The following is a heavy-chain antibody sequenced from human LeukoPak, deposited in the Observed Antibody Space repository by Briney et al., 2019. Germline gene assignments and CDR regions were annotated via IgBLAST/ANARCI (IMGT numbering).Heavy chain of an antibody. CDR3: AKMKGHPLPKYYMDV. V-gene: IGHV3-23*01. D-gene: IGHD1-26*01. Sequence: GGSLRLFCAASGFTFSGFAMSWVGRTPGKGLEWVSGISGSGDNTLYADSVKGRFTTSRNNSKNTLYLEMNSLRAEDTAIYYCAKMKGHPLPKYYMDVWGQGTTVTVSS. CDR1: GFTFSGFA. J-gene: IGHJ6*01. CDR2: ISGSGDNT.